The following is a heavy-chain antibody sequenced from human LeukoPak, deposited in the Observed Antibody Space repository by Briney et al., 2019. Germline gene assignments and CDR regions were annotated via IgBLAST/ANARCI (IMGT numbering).Heavy chain of an antibody. J-gene: IGHJ4*02. D-gene: IGHD3-9*01. CDR3: ARVILTGYYYDY. CDR1: GFTFSTYA. V-gene: IGHV3-64*01. CDR2: VNSNGGNT. Sequence: GGSLRLSCAASGFTFSTYALHWVRQAPGKGLEFVSGVNSNGGNTYYANSVKGRFTISRDNSKNTLYLQMGSLRPEDMAVYHCARVILTGYYYDYWGQGTLVTVSS.